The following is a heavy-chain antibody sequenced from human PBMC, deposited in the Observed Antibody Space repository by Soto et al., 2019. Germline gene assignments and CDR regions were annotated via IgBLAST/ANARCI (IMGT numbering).Heavy chain of an antibody. J-gene: IGHJ4*02. V-gene: IGHV1-46*01. CDR1: GYTFTSYY. D-gene: IGHD3-22*01. Sequence: ASVKVSCKASGYTFTSYYMHWVRQAPGQGLEWMGIINPSGGSTSYAQKFRGRVTMTRDTSTSTVYMELSSLRSEDTAVYYCARLSQDSSGSYYFDYWGQGTLVTVSS. CDR2: INPSGGST. CDR3: ARLSQDSSGSYYFDY.